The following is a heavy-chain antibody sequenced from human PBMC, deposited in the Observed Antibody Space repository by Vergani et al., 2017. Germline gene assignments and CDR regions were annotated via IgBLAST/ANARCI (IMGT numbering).Heavy chain of an antibody. V-gene: IGHV1-69*01. CDR1: GGSFGSYG. CDR2: IIPMLGTV. Sequence: QVQLVQSGAEVKRPGASVKVSCKSSGGSFGSYGITWVRQAPGQGLGWVGGIIPMLGTVNYAQRFEDRVTITADESTTTAYMELSRLRSEDTAVYYCARNSHDYGDYYCDSWGQGTLVTVSS. CDR3: ARNSHDYGDYYCDS. J-gene: IGHJ4*02. D-gene: IGHD4-17*01.